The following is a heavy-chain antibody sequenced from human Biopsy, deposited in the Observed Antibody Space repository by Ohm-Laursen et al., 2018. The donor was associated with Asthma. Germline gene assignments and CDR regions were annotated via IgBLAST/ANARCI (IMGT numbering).Heavy chain of an antibody. CDR2: ISYDGSKR. CDR3: AKDVVWFRELGGMDV. D-gene: IGHD3-10*01. V-gene: IGHV3-30*18. Sequence: SLRLSCAAPGFSFSNFAIHWVRQAPGKGLEWVALISYDGSKRHSADSVRGRFTISRDNSKNTLYLQMNSLRAGDTAVYYCAKDVVWFRELGGMDVWGQGTTVTVSS. J-gene: IGHJ6*02. CDR1: GFSFSNFA.